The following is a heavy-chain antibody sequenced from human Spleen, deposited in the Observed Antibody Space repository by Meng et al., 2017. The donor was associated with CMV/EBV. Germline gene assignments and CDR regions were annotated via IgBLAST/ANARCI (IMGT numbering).Heavy chain of an antibody. CDR2: MNPSSGDT. CDR3: ARDPRGDRYYYGMDV. D-gene: IGHD3-16*01. V-gene: IGHV1-46*01. Sequence: SGYTFTSYYIHWVRQAPGQGLEWMGRMNPSSGDTIYAQKFQGRVTLTRDASTSTLYMELSSLRSDDTAIFYCARDPRGDRYYYGMDVWGQGTTVTVSS. CDR1: GYTFTSYY. J-gene: IGHJ6*02.